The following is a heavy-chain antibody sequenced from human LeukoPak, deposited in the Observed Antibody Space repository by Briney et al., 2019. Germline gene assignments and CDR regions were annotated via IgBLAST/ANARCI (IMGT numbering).Heavy chain of an antibody. CDR3: ARDDRPIHY. Sequence: PSETLSLTCAVYGGSFSGYYWSWIRQPPGKGLEWIGEINHSGCTNYNPSLKSRVTISVDTSKNQFPLRLSSVTAADTAVYYCARDDRPIHYWGQGTLVTVSS. V-gene: IGHV4-34*01. D-gene: IGHD3-9*01. CDR1: GGSFSGYY. CDR2: INHSGCT. J-gene: IGHJ4*02.